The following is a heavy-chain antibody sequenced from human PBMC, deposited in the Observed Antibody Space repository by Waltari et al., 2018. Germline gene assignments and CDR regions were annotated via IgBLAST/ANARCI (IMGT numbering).Heavy chain of an antibody. J-gene: IGHJ4*02. CDR1: GFTFSSYA. CDR3: ARDGPEERGGDYEVFDY. CDR2: ISYDGSNK. Sequence: QVQLVESGGGVVQPGRSLRLSCAASGFTFSSYAMHLFRQAPGKGLEWVAVISYDGSNKYYADSVKGRFTISRDNSKNTLYLQMNSLRAEDTAVYYCARDGPEERGGDYEVFDYWGQGTLVTVSS. D-gene: IGHD4-17*01. V-gene: IGHV3-30*01.